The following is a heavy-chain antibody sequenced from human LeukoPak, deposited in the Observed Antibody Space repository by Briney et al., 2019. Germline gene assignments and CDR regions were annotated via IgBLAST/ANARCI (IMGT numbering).Heavy chain of an antibody. Sequence: PGGSLRLSCAASGFTFSSYAMHRVRQAPAKGLGRVAVISYDGSNKYYANSVKGRFTISRDNSKNTLYLQMNSLRAEDTAVYYCAREDRAADAFDIWGQGTMVTVSS. CDR1: GFTFSSYA. CDR2: ISYDGSNK. V-gene: IGHV3-30*04. CDR3: AREDRAADAFDI. D-gene: IGHD3-22*01. J-gene: IGHJ3*02.